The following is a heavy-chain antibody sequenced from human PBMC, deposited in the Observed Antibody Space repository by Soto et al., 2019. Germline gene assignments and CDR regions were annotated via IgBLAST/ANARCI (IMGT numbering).Heavy chain of an antibody. V-gene: IGHV4-4*02. Sequence: QVQLQESGPGLVKPSGTLSLTCAVSGGSISSSNWWSWVRQPPGKGLEWIGEIYHSGSTNYNPSLKSRVTISVDQSSKKFSLVMSSVTAADTAVYEWAREDCSVGSGYSDYWGQGTLVTVSS. CDR2: IYHSGST. CDR3: AREDCSVGSGYSDY. J-gene: IGHJ4*02. D-gene: IGHD2-15*01. CDR1: GGSISSSNW.